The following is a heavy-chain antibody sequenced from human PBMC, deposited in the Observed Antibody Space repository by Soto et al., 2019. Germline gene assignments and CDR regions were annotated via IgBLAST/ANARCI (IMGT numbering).Heavy chain of an antibody. Sequence: PGGSLRLSCAASGFTFSSYGMHWVRQAPGKGLEWVAVISYDGSNKYYADSVKGRFTISRDNSKNTLYLQMNSLRAEDTAVYYCATGYSSSWYIDYWGQGTLVTVSS. CDR2: ISYDGSNK. V-gene: IGHV3-30*03. CDR3: ATGYSSSWYIDY. D-gene: IGHD6-13*01. J-gene: IGHJ4*02. CDR1: GFTFSSYG.